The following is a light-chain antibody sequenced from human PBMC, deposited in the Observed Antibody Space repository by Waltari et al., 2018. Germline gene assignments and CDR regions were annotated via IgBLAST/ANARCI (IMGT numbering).Light chain of an antibody. CDR2: GAS. J-gene: IGKJ1*01. Sequence: DIQMTQSPSSLSASVGDRVTITCRASQGISGWLAWSQQKPGKAPIYLIHGASSLQSGVPSVFSGSGSGTEFTLTISSLQPEDFATYYCQQYDSYPPTFGQGTKVEIK. CDR1: QGISGW. CDR3: QQYDSYPPT. V-gene: IGKV1D-16*01.